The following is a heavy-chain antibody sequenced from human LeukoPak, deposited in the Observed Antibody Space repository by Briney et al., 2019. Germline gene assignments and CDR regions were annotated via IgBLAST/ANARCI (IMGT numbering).Heavy chain of an antibody. V-gene: IGHV3-7*03. CDR1: GFTFSRFW. Sequence: GGSLRLSCAVSGFTFSRFWLSWVRQAPGKGLEWVANINEDGSEKYYVDSVKGRFTISRDNSKNTLYLQINSLRAEDTAVYYCAGQDYDFWSGWIDYWGQGILVTVSS. J-gene: IGHJ4*02. CDR2: INEDGSEK. CDR3: AGQDYDFWSGWIDY. D-gene: IGHD3-3*01.